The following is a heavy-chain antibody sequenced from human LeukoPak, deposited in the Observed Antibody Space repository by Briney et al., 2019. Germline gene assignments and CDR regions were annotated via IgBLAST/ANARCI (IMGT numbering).Heavy chain of an antibody. CDR2: ISSSGSTI. CDR1: GFTFSSYE. Sequence: GGSLRLSCAASGFTFSSYEMNWVRQAPGEGLEWVSYISSSGSTIYYADSVKGRFTISRDNAKNSLYLQMNSLRAEDTAVYYCAPDRSTSFAGWFDPWGQGTLVTVSS. D-gene: IGHD2-2*01. J-gene: IGHJ5*02. CDR3: APDRSTSFAGWFDP. V-gene: IGHV3-48*03.